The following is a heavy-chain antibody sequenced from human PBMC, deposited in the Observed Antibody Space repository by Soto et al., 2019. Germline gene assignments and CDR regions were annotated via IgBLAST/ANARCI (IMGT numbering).Heavy chain of an antibody. J-gene: IGHJ6*02. CDR3: ARESTSPNYYYYGMDV. Sequence: QVQLVQSGAEVKKPGSSVKVSCRASGGTFSSYAVSWVRQAPGQGLEWMGVIIPVLNTPKYVQKFQGRVTITADASATTAYMELSSLRSEDTAVYYCARESTSPNYYYYGMDVWGQGTTVTVSS. V-gene: IGHV1-69*01. CDR2: IIPVLNTP. CDR1: GGTFSSYA.